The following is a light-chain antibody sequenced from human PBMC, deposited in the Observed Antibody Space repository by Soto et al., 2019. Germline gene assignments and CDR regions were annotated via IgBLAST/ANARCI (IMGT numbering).Light chain of an antibody. CDR3: SSYAGSNNFV. Sequence: QSVLTQPPSASGSPGQSVTISCTGTSSDVGGYNYVSWYQQHPGKAPKLMIYEGSERPSGVPDRFSGSKSSNTASLTVSGLQAEDEADYYCSSYAGSNNFVFGTGTKLTVL. J-gene: IGLJ1*01. V-gene: IGLV2-8*01. CDR1: SSDVGGYNY. CDR2: EGS.